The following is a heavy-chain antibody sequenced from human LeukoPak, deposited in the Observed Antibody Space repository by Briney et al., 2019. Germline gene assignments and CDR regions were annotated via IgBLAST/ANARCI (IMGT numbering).Heavy chain of an antibody. CDR1: GGSIRNGNW. CDR2: IFHSGTT. CDR3: ARVGGSTVVRGVIPFDY. D-gene: IGHD3-10*01. J-gene: IGHJ4*02. V-gene: IGHV4-4*02. Sequence: SETLSLTCAVSGGSIRNGNWWSWVRQPPGKGLEWIGEIFHSGTTYYNPSLKTRVTILVDTSKNQFSLKLNSVTAADTAVYYCARVGGSTVVRGVIPFDYWGQGTLVTVSS.